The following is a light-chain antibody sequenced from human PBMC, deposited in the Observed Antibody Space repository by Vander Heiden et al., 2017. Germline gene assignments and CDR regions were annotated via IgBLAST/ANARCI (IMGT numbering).Light chain of an antibody. Sequence: DIEMTQSPSTLSASVGDGVTIICRASQNVSRWLSWFQQKPGKAPKVLIYKASTLKRGVPSRFSGSGSGTEFTLTISSLQPDDFATYYCQQYNTYPSITFGQGTRLDIK. CDR3: QQYNTYPSIT. CDR1: QNVSRW. CDR2: KAS. J-gene: IGKJ5*01. V-gene: IGKV1-5*03.